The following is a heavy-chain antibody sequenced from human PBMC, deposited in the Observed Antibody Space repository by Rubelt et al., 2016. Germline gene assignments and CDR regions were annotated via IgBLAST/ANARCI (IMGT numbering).Heavy chain of an antibody. V-gene: IGHV3-7*04. CDR2: IKSDGSEK. J-gene: IGHJ4*02. Sequence: EVQLVDSGGAVVQPGGSLRLSCAASGFTFTQNWMSWVRQAPGKGLEWVADIKSDGSEKYYVDSVKGRFTISRDDPKNSVYLQMDGLGAEDTAVYYCARGHYGRDYWGQGTLVTVSS. CDR1: GFTFTQNW. D-gene: IGHD3-16*01. CDR3: ARGHYGRDY.